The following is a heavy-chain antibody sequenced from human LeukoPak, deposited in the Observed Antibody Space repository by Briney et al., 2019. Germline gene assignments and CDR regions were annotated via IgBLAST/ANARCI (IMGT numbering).Heavy chain of an antibody. Sequence: GGSLRLSCAASGFTFRSYWMHWVRQAPGKGLVWVSRVSSDGSSTSYADSVKGRFTISRDNVKNTLYLQMNSLRAEDTAVYYCARVYSSGWYQDYWGQGTLVAVSS. CDR3: ARVYSSGWYQDY. CDR1: GFTFRSYW. J-gene: IGHJ4*02. D-gene: IGHD6-19*01. CDR2: VSSDGSST. V-gene: IGHV3-74*01.